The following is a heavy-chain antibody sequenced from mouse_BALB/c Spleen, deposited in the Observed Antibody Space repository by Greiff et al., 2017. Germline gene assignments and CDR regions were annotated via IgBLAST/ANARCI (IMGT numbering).Heavy chain of an antibody. J-gene: IGHJ2*01. CDR2: ISSGGSYT. V-gene: IGHV5-9-4*01. D-gene: IGHD2-1*01. Sequence: EVKLVESGGGLVKPGGSLKLSCAASGFTFSSYAMSWVRQSPEKRLEWVAEISSGGSYTYYPDTVTGRFTNSRDNAKNTLYLEMSSLRSEDTAMYYCARIYYGNSYYFDYWGQGTTLTVSS. CDR3: ARIYYGNSYYFDY. CDR1: GFTFSSYA.